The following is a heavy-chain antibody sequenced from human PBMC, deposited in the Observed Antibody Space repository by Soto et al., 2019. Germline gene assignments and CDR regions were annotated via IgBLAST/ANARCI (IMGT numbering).Heavy chain of an antibody. Sequence: QVQLQQWGAGLLKPSETLSLTCAVYGGSFSGYYWSWIRQPPGKGLEWIGEINHSGSTNYNPSLKRRVTVSVDTSKNQFSLKLSSVTAADTAVYYCARGRRGWQQLVPFHYWGQGTLVTVSS. CDR2: INHSGST. V-gene: IGHV4-34*01. J-gene: IGHJ4*02. D-gene: IGHD6-13*01. CDR1: GGSFSGYY. CDR3: ARGRRGWQQLVPFHY.